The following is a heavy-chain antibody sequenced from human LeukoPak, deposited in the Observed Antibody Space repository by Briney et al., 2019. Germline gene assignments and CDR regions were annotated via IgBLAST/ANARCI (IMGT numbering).Heavy chain of an antibody. CDR2: INHSGST. V-gene: IGHV4-34*01. D-gene: IGHD2-15*01. J-gene: IGHJ4*02. CDR3: ARGRFLGYCSGGSCYYFDY. CDR1: GFTFSSYV. Sequence: PGGSLRLSCAASGFTFSSYVLSWVRQPPGKGLEWIGEINHSGSTNYNPSLKSRVTISVDTSKNQFSLKLSSVTAADTAVYYCARGRFLGYCSGGSCYYFDYWGQGTLVTVSS.